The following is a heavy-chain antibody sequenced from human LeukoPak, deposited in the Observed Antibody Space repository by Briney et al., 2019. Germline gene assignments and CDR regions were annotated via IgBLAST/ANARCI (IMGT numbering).Heavy chain of an antibody. V-gene: IGHV3-30*02. Sequence: GGSLRLSCAASGFTFSSYGMHWVRQAPGKGLEWVAFIRYDGSNKYYADSVKGRFTISRDNSKNTLYLQVNSLRAEDTAVYYCARDGISCTGGYCYFADWGQGILVTVSS. J-gene: IGHJ4*02. D-gene: IGHD2-8*02. CDR1: GFTFSSYG. CDR2: IRYDGSNK. CDR3: ARDGISCTGGYCYFAD.